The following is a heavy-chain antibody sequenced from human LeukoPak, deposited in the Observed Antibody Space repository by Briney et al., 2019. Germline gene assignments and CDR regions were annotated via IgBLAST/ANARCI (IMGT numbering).Heavy chain of an antibody. CDR2: ISSSGSTI. V-gene: IGHV3-48*03. J-gene: IGHJ5*02. Sequence: GGSLRLSCAASGFTFSSYELNWVRQAPGKGLEWVSYISSSGSTIYYADSVKGRFTISRGNAKNSLYLQMNSLRAEDTAVYYCARGLSGSYTLTPNWFDPWGQGTLVTVSS. CDR1: GFTFSSYE. D-gene: IGHD1-26*01. CDR3: ARGLSGSYTLTPNWFDP.